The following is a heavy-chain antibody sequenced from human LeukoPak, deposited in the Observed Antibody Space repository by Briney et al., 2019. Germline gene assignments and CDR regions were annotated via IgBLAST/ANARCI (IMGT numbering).Heavy chain of an antibody. CDR2: INHSGST. V-gene: IGHV4-34*01. CDR3: ARHRSNGRYCSGGSCYSRNWFDP. CDR1: GGSFSGYY. Sequence: PSETLSLTCAVYGGSFSGYYWSWIRQPPGKGLEWIGEINHSGSTNYNPSLKSRVTISVDTSKNQFSLKLSSVTAADTAVYYCARHRSNGRYCSGGSCYSRNWFDPWGQGTLVTVSS. J-gene: IGHJ5*02. D-gene: IGHD2-15*01.